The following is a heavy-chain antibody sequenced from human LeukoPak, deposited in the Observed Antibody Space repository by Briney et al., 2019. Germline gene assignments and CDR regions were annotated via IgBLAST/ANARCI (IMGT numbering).Heavy chain of an antibody. J-gene: IGHJ4*02. D-gene: IGHD6-19*01. Sequence: GRSLRLSCAASGFTFSSYAMHWVRQAPGKGLEWVAVISYDGSNKYYADSVKGRFTISRDNSKNTLYLQMNSLRAEDTAVYYCAKESTAYSSGWDPALDYWGQGTLVTVS. CDR1: GFTFSSYA. V-gene: IGHV3-30-3*01. CDR2: ISYDGSNK. CDR3: AKESTAYSSGWDPALDY.